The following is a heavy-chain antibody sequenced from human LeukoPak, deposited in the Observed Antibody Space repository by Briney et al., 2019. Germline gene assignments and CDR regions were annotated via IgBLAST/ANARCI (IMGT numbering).Heavy chain of an antibody. CDR3: TRNADSGLDY. V-gene: IGHV1-69*05. D-gene: IGHD3-10*01. J-gene: IGHJ4*02. CDR2: IIPIFGTA. Sequence: SVKVSCKASGGTFSSYAISWVRQAPGQGLEWMGRIIPIFGTANYAQKFQGRVTMTRDTSTSTVCMELTILRSEDTAMYYCTRNADSGLDYWGQGTLVTVSS. CDR1: GGTFSSYA.